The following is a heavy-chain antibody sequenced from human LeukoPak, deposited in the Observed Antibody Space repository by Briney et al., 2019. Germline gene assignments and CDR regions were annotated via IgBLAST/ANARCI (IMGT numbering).Heavy chain of an antibody. CDR3: ARKRSGFSDY. CDR1: GFSFSSYW. J-gene: IGHJ4*02. Sequence: GGSLRLSCTASGFSFSSYWMSWVRQSAGKGPEWVANINQDGSETYSVDSVKGRFTISRDNAKSSLYLQMNSLRAEDTALYYCARKRSGFSDYWGQGTLVTVSS. CDR2: INQDGSET. D-gene: IGHD3-3*01. V-gene: IGHV3-7*01.